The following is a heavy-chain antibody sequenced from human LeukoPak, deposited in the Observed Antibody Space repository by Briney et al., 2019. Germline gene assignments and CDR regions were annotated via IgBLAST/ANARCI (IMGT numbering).Heavy chain of an antibody. CDR1: GGSISSYY. CDR3: AKEGTWFGVFAFDY. Sequence: PSETLSLTCTVSGGSISSYYWSWIRQPPGKGLEWIGYIYYSGSTNYNPSLKSRVTISVDTSKNQFSLKLSSVTAADTAVYYCAKEGTWFGVFAFDYWGQGTLVTVSS. J-gene: IGHJ4*02. D-gene: IGHD3-10*01. CDR2: IYYSGST. V-gene: IGHV4-59*01.